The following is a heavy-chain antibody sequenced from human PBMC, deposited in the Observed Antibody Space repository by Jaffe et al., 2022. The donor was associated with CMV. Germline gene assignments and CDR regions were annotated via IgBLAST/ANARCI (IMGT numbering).Heavy chain of an antibody. V-gene: IGHV3-9*01. Sequence: EVQLVESGGGLVQPGRSLRLSCAASGFTFNDYAMHWVRQAPGKGLEWVSAIWSSGYIAYAESVKGRFTMSRDNAKNSLYLQMNSLRADDAALYYCVKGGGTTVTPPGDSWGQGTLVTVSS. J-gene: IGHJ4*02. D-gene: IGHD4-17*01. CDR2: IWSSGYI. CDR3: VKGGGTTVTPPGDS. CDR1: GFTFNDYA.